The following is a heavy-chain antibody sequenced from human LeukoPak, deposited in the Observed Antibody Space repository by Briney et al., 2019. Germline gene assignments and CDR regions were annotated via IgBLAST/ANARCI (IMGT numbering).Heavy chain of an antibody. D-gene: IGHD3-10*01. CDR2: IYSGDST. CDR1: GFNVSSNY. CDR3: AREGYYGSGSPPSLYFDY. Sequence: GGSLRLSCAASGFNVSSNYMSWVRQAPGKGREWISVIYSGDSTYHADSVEGRFTISRDNSRTTLYLQWNSLRPEDTANYCAREGYYGSGSPPSLYFDYWGRGTLVTVSS. J-gene: IGHJ4*02. V-gene: IGHV3-53*01.